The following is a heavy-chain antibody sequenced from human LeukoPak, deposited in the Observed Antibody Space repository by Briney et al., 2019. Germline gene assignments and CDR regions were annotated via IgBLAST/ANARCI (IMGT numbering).Heavy chain of an antibody. CDR2: INPNSGGT. CDR3: ARNERYSSGWYPSGYYYMDV. J-gene: IGHJ6*03. CDR1: GYTFTCYY. D-gene: IGHD6-19*01. V-gene: IGHV1-2*02. Sequence: ASVKVSCKASGYTFTCYYMHGVRQAPGQGLEWMGWINPNSGGTNYAQKFQGRVTTTRDTSISTAYMELSRLRSDDTAVYYCARNERYSSGWYPSGYYYMDVWGKGTTVTVSS.